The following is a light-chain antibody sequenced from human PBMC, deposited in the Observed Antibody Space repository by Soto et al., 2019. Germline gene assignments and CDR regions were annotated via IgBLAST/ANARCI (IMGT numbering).Light chain of an antibody. CDR3: QQYDSYSYT. CDR1: QSISSW. J-gene: IGKJ2*01. Sequence: DIQMTQSPSTLSASVGDRVNITCRASQSISSWLAWYQQKPGKAPKLLIYKASSLESGVPSRFSGSGSGTEFTLTISCLQPDDFATYYCQQYDSYSYTFGQGTELEIK. V-gene: IGKV1-5*03. CDR2: KAS.